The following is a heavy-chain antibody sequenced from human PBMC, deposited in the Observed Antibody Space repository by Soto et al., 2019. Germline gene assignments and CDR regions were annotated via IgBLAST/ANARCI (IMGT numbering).Heavy chain of an antibody. D-gene: IGHD6-19*01. CDR1: GCSISSSSYY. V-gene: IGHV4-39*01. CDR3: ARHFGSGWYLSPIDY. J-gene: IGHJ4*02. Sequence: SETLSLTCTVSGCSISSSSYYWGWIRQPPGKGLEWIGSIYYSGSTYYNPSLKSRVTISVDTSKNQFSLKLSSVTAADTAVYYCARHFGSGWYLSPIDYWGQGTLVTVSS. CDR2: IYYSGST.